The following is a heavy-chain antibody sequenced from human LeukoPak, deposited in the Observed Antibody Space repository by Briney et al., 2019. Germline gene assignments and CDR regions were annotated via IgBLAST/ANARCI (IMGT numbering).Heavy chain of an antibody. J-gene: IGHJ4*02. Sequence: VSVKVSCTASGYSFTSNYIHWVRQAPGQGLEWMGMIYPRDGSTSYAQKFQGRVTVTRDTSTSTVHMELSGLRSEDTAVYYCARDQEAFDYWGQGTLVTVSS. CDR2: IYPRDGST. CDR3: ARDQEAFDY. CDR1: GYSFTSNY. V-gene: IGHV1-46*01.